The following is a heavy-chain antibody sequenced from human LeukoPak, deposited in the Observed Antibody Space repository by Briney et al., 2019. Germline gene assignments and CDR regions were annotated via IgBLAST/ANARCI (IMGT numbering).Heavy chain of an antibody. CDR1: GFTVSSNY. CDR3: ARVGSNQWLDY. V-gene: IGHV3-48*01. Sequence: PGGSLRLSCAASGFTVSSNYMSWVRQAPGKGLEWVSYISGGSSTIYNADSVKGRFTISRDNAKNLLYLLMDTLRAEDTAVYYCARVGSNQWLDYWGQGTLVTVSS. D-gene: IGHD6-19*01. J-gene: IGHJ4*02. CDR2: ISGGSSTI.